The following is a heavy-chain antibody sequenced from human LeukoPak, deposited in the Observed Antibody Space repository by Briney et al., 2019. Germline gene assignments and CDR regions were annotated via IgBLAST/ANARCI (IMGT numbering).Heavy chain of an antibody. CDR2: MNPNSGDT. D-gene: IGHD3-10*01. Sequence: ASVKVSCKASGYTFTSYDINWVRQATGQGLEWMGWMNPNSGDTGYPQKFQGRVTMTRDTSITTAYMELSSLRSEDTAVYYCARSGFGSGISFDLWGQGTLVTVSS. J-gene: IGHJ5*02. V-gene: IGHV1-8*01. CDR1: GYTFTSYD. CDR3: ARSGFGSGISFDL.